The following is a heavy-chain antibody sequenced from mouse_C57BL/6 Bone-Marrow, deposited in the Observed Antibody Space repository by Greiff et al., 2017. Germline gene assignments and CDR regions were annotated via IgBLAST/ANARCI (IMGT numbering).Heavy chain of an antibody. CDR3: ARDRGEYFDV. Sequence: EVKVEESGGGLVKPGGSLKLSCAASGFTFSSYAMSWVRQTPEKRLEWVATISDGGSYTYYPDNVKGRFTISRDNAKNNLYLQMSHLKSEDTAMYYCARDRGEYFDVWGTGTTGTVSS. D-gene: IGHD3-1*01. CDR1: GFTFSSYA. J-gene: IGHJ1*03. V-gene: IGHV5-4*01. CDR2: ISDGGSYT.